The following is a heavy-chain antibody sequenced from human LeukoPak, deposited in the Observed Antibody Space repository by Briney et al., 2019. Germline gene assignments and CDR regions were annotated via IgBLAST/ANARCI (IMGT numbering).Heavy chain of an antibody. CDR2: ISVSGGST. D-gene: IGHD1-14*01. CDR3: VKAQVSFDY. V-gene: IGHV3-23*01. CDR1: GFTFSSYG. J-gene: IGHJ4*02. Sequence: GGSLRLSCAASGFTFSSYGMSWVRRAPGKGLEWVSTISVSGGSTYYADSVRGRFTISRDNSKSTLHLQMNSLRAEDTAVYYCVKAQVSFDYWGQGALVTVSS.